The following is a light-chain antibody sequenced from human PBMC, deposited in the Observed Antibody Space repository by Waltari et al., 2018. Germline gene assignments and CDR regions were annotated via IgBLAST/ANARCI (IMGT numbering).Light chain of an antibody. V-gene: IGKV4-1*01. J-gene: IGKJ1*01. CDR1: QRVLYSSNNKNY. CDR2: WAS. Sequence: DIVMIQSPDSLAVSLGERATINCKCSQRVLYSSNNKNYLAWYQQKPGQPPKLLIYWASTRESGVPDRFSGSGSGTDFTLTISSLQAEDVAVYYCQQYYSTPTWTFGQGTKVEIK. CDR3: QQYYSTPTWT.